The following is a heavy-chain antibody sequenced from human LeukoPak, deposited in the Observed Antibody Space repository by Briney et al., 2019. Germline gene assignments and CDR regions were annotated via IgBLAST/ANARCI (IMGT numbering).Heavy chain of an antibody. V-gene: IGHV4-39*01. D-gene: IGHD1-1*01. CDR1: GGSISSSSYY. CDR2: IYYSGST. Sequence: PSETLSLTCTVSGGSISSSSYYWGWIRQPPGKGLEWIGNIYYSGSTYYNPSLKSRVTISVDTSKNQFSLKLSSVTAADTAVYYCARHSGTTGTTGIDYWGQGTLVTVSS. CDR3: ARHSGTTGTTGIDY. J-gene: IGHJ4*02.